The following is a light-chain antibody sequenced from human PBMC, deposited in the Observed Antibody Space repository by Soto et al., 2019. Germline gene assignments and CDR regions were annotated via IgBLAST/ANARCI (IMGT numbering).Light chain of an antibody. CDR1: SSDVGGHDY. Sequence: QSALTQPRSVSGSPGQSVTISCTGTSSDVGGHDYVSWYQQYPGKAPKLLLSSVSKRPSGVPDRFSGSKSGSTASLTISGLQAEDEADYYCCSYAGSYTYVFGTGTKGTVL. CDR2: SVS. CDR3: CSYAGSYTYV. J-gene: IGLJ1*01. V-gene: IGLV2-11*01.